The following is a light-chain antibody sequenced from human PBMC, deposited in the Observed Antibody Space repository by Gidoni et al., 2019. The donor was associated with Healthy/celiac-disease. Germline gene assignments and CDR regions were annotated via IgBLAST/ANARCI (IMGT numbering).Light chain of an antibody. V-gene: IGKV3-20*01. Sequence: EIVLTQSPVTLSLSPGEGATLSCRASQSVTSSFLAWYQQKPGQAPRLLIFGASTRATGIPDRFSGSGYGTDFTLTISRLEPEDFAGYYCQQYGSSPGTFGQGTKVEVK. CDR2: GAS. CDR3: QQYGSSPGT. J-gene: IGKJ1*01. CDR1: QSVTSSF.